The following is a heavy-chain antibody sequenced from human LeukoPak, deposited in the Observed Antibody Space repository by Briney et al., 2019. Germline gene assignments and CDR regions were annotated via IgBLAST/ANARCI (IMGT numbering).Heavy chain of an antibody. Sequence: NPGGSLRLSCAASGFPFSDDWMNWVRQAPGKGLEWVGRIKKKGDGGTTDYAAPVKGRFTISRDDSKNMLYLEMNNLKIVDTAVYYCTTVTMVRDYDYWGQGTLVTVSS. D-gene: IGHD3-10*01. V-gene: IGHV3-15*01. CDR3: TTVTMVRDYDY. CDR2: IKKKGDGGTT. CDR1: GFPFSDDW. J-gene: IGHJ4*02.